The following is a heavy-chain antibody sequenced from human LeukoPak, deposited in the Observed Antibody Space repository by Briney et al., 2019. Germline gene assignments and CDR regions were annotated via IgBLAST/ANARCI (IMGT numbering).Heavy chain of an antibody. Sequence: GGSLRLSCAASRFTFSSYWMHWVRQVPGKGLVWVSRINTDESGTSYADSVKGRFTISRDNAKNTLYLQMNSLRAEDTAVYYCARGNAHALDIWGQGTMVTVSS. J-gene: IGHJ3*02. D-gene: IGHD1-1*01. CDR2: INTDESGT. CDR1: RFTFSSYW. V-gene: IGHV3-74*01. CDR3: ARGNAHALDI.